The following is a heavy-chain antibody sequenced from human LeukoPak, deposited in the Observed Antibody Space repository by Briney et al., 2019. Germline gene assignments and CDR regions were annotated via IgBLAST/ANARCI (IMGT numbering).Heavy chain of an antibody. J-gene: IGHJ4*02. V-gene: IGHV4-34*01. CDR3: ARDHYYDSSGYPAFDN. Sequence: SETLSLTCAVYGGSFSGYYWSWIRQPPGKGLEWIGEINHSGSTNYNPSLKSRVTISVDTSKNQFSLKLSSVTAADTAAYYCARDHYYDSSGYPAFDNWGQGTLVTVSS. D-gene: IGHD3-22*01. CDR2: INHSGST. CDR1: GGSFSGYY.